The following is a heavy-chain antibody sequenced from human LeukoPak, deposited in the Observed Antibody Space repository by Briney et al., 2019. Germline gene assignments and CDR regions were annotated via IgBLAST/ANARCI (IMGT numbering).Heavy chain of an antibody. CDR3: ARDLGYSSFNWFDP. D-gene: IGHD5-18*01. J-gene: IGHJ5*02. CDR1: GGSFSGYY. Sequence: SETLSLTCAVYGGSFSGYYWSWIRQPPGKGLEWIGEINHSGSTNYNPSLKSRVTISVDTSKNQFSLKLSSVTAADTAVYYCARDLGYSSFNWFDPWGQGTLVTVSS. V-gene: IGHV4-34*01. CDR2: INHSGST.